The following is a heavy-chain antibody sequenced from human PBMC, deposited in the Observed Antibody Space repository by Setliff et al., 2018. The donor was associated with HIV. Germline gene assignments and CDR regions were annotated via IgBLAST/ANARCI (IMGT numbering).Heavy chain of an antibody. CDR2: IYYSGST. D-gene: IGHD3-3*01. CDR1: GGSINSYY. J-gene: IGHJ6*03. CDR3: ARAFWSGYPFNMDV. Sequence: LSLTCSVSGGSINSYYWSWIRQPPGKGLEWVGYIYYSGSTKYNPSLKSRVTISLDTSKNQLSLKLRSVTAADTAVYYCARAFWSGYPFNMDVWGKGTTVTVSS. V-gene: IGHV4-59*01.